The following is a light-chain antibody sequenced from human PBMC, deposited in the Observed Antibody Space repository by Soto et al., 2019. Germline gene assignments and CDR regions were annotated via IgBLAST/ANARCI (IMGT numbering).Light chain of an antibody. Sequence: EIVLTQSPGTLSLSPGERATLSCRASQSVSSSYLAWYQQKPGQAPRLLIYGASSRATGIPDRFSGSGSGTDFTLTISRLEPEDFGVYYCQQYGSSPLGTFGQGTQLEIK. CDR3: QQYGSSPLGT. J-gene: IGKJ2*02. CDR2: GAS. V-gene: IGKV3-20*01. CDR1: QSVSSSY.